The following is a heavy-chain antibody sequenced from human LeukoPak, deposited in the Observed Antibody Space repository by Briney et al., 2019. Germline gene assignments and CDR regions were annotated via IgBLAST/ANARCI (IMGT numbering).Heavy chain of an antibody. Sequence: SVKVSCKASGGTLSSYAISGVQQAPGQGLEWMGGIIPIFGTANYAQKFQGRVTITTDESTSTAYMELSSLRSEDTAVYYCERDRYSGSYFDYWGQGTLVTVSS. J-gene: IGHJ4*02. CDR3: ERDRYSGSYFDY. V-gene: IGHV1-69*05. D-gene: IGHD1-26*01. CDR1: GGTLSSYA. CDR2: IIPIFGTA.